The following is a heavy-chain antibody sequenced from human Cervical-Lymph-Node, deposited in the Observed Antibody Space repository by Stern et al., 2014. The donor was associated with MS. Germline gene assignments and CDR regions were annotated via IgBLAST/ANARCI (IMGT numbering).Heavy chain of an antibody. V-gene: IGHV1-2*02. CDR3: ARDRGSHSDY. Sequence: VQLVESGAEAKKPGASVKVSCKASGYSFTAYFIHWVRQAPGQGLEWMGRISTDTGGANYAQRFQGRVTMTRDTSISTTYMELSRLRSDDTAVYYCARDRGSHSDYWGQGTLVTVSS. CDR2: ISTDTGGA. J-gene: IGHJ4*02. CDR1: GYSFTAYF. D-gene: IGHD1-26*01.